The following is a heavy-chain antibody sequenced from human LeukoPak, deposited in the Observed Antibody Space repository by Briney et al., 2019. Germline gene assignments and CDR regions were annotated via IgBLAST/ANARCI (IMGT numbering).Heavy chain of an antibody. D-gene: IGHD2-21*01. CDR3: ARGRDWHNWFDD. J-gene: IGHJ5*02. CDR2: IIPIFGTA. Sequence: SVKVSCKASGGTFSSYAISWVRQAPGQGLEWMGGIIPIFGTANYAQKFQGRVTITTDESTSTAYMELSRLRSEDTAVYYCARGRDWHNWFDDWGQGTMVTVSS. CDR1: GGTFSSYA. V-gene: IGHV1-69*05.